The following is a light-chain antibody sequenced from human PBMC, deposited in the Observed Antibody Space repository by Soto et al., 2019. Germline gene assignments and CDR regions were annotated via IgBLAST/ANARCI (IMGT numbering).Light chain of an antibody. J-gene: IGLJ1*01. CDR1: SSDVGGYNY. Sequence: QSVLPQPPSASGSPGQSVTISCTGTSSDVGGYNYVSWYQQHPGKAPRIMVYEVSKRPSGVPDRFSGSKSGNTASLTVSGLQAEDEADYYCSSYAGSNNFPYVFGTGTKVTVL. V-gene: IGLV2-8*01. CDR2: EVS. CDR3: SSYAGSNNFPYV.